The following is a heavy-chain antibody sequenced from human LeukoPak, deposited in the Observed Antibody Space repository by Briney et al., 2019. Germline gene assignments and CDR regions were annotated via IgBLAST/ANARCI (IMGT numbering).Heavy chain of an antibody. D-gene: IGHD3-9*01. J-gene: IGHJ4*02. Sequence: ASVKVSCKASGYTFTGYYMHWVRQAPGQGLEWMGWINPNSGGANYAQKFQGWVTMTRDTSISTAHMELSRLRSDDTAVYYCAREIKGPLTFDYWGQGTLVTVSS. CDR3: AREIKGPLTFDY. CDR2: INPNSGGA. CDR1: GYTFTGYY. V-gene: IGHV1-2*04.